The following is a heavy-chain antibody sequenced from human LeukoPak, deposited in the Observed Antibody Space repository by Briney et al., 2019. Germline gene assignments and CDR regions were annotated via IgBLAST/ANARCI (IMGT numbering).Heavy chain of an antibody. Sequence: SETLSLTCTVSGASIKTFYWSWIRQPAGKGLEWIGRISPCGTPYYNPSLKSRLTMSVDSSKNQFSLNLSSVTAADTAVYYCARVASSVEDVWGQGTTVTVSS. CDR1: GASIKTFY. D-gene: IGHD3-22*01. CDR2: ISPCGTP. CDR3: ARVASSVEDV. V-gene: IGHV4-4*07. J-gene: IGHJ6*02.